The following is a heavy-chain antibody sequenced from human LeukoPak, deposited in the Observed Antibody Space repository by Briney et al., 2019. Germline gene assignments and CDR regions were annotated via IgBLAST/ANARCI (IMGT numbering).Heavy chain of an antibody. CDR3: ARHWSHSVAQFGRSYWFDP. D-gene: IGHD2-15*01. Sequence: PSETLSLTCIVSGGSISGYSWSWFRQPAGKGLEWIGHMETSGHTNYKSTLMRRVTMSVVTAKHLFSLRLTSVTAADTAVYYCARHWSHSVAQFGRSYWFDPWGQGTLVTGSS. CDR1: GGSISGYS. CDR2: METSGHT. J-gene: IGHJ5*02. V-gene: IGHV4-4*07.